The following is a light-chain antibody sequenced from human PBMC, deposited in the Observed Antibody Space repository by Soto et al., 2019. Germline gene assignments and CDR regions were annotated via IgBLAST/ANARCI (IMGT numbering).Light chain of an antibody. CDR2: AAS. J-gene: IGKJ4*01. V-gene: IGKV1-17*01. CDR1: QGIRKD. Sequence: DIQMTQSPSSLSASVGDRVTITCRASQGIRKDLGWYQQKPGKAPKRLIYAASSLQCGVPSRFSGSGSGTEFTLTISSLQPEDFATYYCLQHNSYPLTFGGGTKVEIK. CDR3: LQHNSYPLT.